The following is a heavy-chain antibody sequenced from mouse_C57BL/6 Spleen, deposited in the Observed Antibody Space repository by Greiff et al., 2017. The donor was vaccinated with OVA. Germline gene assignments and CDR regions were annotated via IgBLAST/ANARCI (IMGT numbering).Heavy chain of an antibody. J-gene: IGHJ2*01. CDR1: GFTFSDYY. CDR2: LHYDGIIT. Sequence: EVHLVESEGGLVQPGSSMKLSCTASGFTFSDYYMALVRPVPEKGLDWVANLHYDGIITYYLDSLKSRFIISRANAKNILYLQMSSLKSEDTATYYGARGDYYGSSHYFDYWGQGTTLTVSS. CDR3: ARGDYYGSSHYFDY. D-gene: IGHD1-1*01. V-gene: IGHV5-16*01.